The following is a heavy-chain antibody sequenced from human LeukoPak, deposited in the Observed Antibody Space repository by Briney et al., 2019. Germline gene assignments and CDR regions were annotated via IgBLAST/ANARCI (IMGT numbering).Heavy chain of an antibody. CDR2: INPDSGGT. V-gene: IGHV1-2*06. CDR3: ARDGYYDSSGYW. J-gene: IGHJ4*02. Sequence: ASVKVSCKASGYTFTGYYMHWVRQAPGQGLDWMGRINPDSGGTNYAQKFQGRVTMTRDTSISTAYMELSRLRSDDTAVYYCARDGYYDSSGYWWGQGTLVTVSS. CDR1: GYTFTGYY. D-gene: IGHD3-22*01.